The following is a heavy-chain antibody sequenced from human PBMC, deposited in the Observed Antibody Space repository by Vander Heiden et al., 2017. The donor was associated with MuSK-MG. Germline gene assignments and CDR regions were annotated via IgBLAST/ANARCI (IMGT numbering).Heavy chain of an antibody. V-gene: IGHV3-23*01. Sequence: EVQRLESGGGLVQPGGSLSPSWAASGFTFSSYAMSWVRQAPGKGLEWVSAISGSGGRTYYADAVKGRFTISRDNSKNTLYLQMKRMRAEETAVYYYAKAPGRGVMIVFDYWGQGTMVTVYS. CDR1: GFTFSSYA. CDR3: AKAPGRGVMIVFDY. D-gene: IGHD3-10*01. CDR2: ISGSGGRT. J-gene: IGHJ4*02.